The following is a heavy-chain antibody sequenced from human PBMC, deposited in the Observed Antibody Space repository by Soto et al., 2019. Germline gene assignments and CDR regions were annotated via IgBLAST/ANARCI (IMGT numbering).Heavy chain of an antibody. CDR2: IYYSGST. CDR3: ARAEGGVMVRGVIYY. CDR1: GGSISSGGYY. Sequence: QVQLQESGPGLVKPSQTLSLTCTVSGGSISSGGYYWSWIRKHPGKGLEWIGYIYYSGSTYYNPSHKSRVTISVATSKNQSSRKLSSVTAADTAVYYCARAEGGVMVRGVIYYWGQGTLVTVSS. V-gene: IGHV4-31*03. J-gene: IGHJ4*02. D-gene: IGHD3-10*01.